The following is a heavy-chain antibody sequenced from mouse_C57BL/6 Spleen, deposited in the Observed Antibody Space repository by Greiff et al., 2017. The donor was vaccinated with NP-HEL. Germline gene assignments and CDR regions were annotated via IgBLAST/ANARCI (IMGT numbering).Heavy chain of an antibody. CDR1: GYTFTDYE. CDR3: TQLRLRAMDY. J-gene: IGHJ4*01. D-gene: IGHD3-2*02. Sequence: QVQLQQSGAELVRPGALVTLSCKASGYTFTDYEMHWVKQTPVHGLEWIGAIDPETGGTAYNQKFKGKAILTADKSSSTAYMELRSLTSEDSAVYYCTQLRLRAMDYWGQGTSVTVSS. V-gene: IGHV1-15*01. CDR2: IDPETGGT.